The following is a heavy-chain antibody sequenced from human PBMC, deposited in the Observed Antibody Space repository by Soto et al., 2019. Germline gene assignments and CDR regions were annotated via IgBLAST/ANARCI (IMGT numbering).Heavy chain of an antibody. CDR2: INHSGST. Sequence: SLTCAVYGGSFSGYYWSWIRQPPGKGLEWIGEINHSGSTNYNPSLKSRVTISVDTSKNQFSLKLSSVTAADTAVYYCARGFYRSLSYYYMDVWGKGTTVTVSS. CDR1: GGSFSGYY. J-gene: IGHJ6*03. V-gene: IGHV4-34*01. CDR3: ARGFYRSLSYYYMDV. D-gene: IGHD1-26*01.